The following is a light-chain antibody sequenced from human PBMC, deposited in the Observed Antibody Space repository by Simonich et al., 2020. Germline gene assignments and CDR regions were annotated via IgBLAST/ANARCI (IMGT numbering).Light chain of an antibody. CDR3: MQSIQLPRT. CDR2: EVS. J-gene: IGKJ4*01. Sequence: DIVMTQTPLSLSVTPGQPASISCKSSQSLLHSDGKTYLYWYLQKPGQSPQLRIYEVSNRFPGVPDRFSGSGSGTDFTLKISRVEAEDVGVYYCMQSIQLPRTFGGGTKVEIK. V-gene: IGKV2D-29*02. CDR1: QSLLHSDGKTY.